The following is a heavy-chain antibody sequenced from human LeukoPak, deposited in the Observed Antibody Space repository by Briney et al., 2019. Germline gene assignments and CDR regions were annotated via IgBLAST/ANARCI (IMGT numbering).Heavy chain of an antibody. CDR3: ASSVQLWSPTLY. CDR1: GFTFSSYW. CDR2: INSDGSST. J-gene: IGHJ4*02. D-gene: IGHD5-18*01. V-gene: IGHV3-74*01. Sequence: PGGSLRLSCAASGFTFSSYWMHWVRQAPGKGLVWVSRINSDGSSTSYADSVKGRFTISRDNAKNTLYLQMNSLRAEDTAVYYCASSVQLWSPTLYWGQGTLVTGSS.